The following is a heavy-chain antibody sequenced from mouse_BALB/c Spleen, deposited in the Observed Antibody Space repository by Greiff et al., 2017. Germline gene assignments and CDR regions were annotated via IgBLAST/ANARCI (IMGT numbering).Heavy chain of an antibody. J-gene: IGHJ2*01. CDR1: GFTFSSFG. D-gene: IGHD1-1*01. CDR2: ISSGSSTI. V-gene: IGHV5-17*02. Sequence: EVKLVESGGGLVQPGGSRKLSCAASGFTFSSFGMHWVRQAPEKGLEWVAYISSGSSTIYYADTVKGRFTISRDNPKNTLFLQMTSLRSEDTSMYYCARSYYGSSSFDYWGQGTTLTVSS. CDR3: ARSYYGSSSFDY.